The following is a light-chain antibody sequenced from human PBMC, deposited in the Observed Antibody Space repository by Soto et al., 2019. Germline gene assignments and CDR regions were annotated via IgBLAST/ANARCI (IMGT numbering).Light chain of an antibody. Sequence: EIVLTQAPGTLSLSPGERATLSCRASQSFRSSYLAWYHQKPGQAPRLLIYGASSRATGIPDRFSGIGSGTDFTLTISRLEPEDFAVYYCQQYGSSPLTFGGGTKVEIK. V-gene: IGKV3-20*01. J-gene: IGKJ4*01. CDR1: QSFRSSY. CDR2: GAS. CDR3: QQYGSSPLT.